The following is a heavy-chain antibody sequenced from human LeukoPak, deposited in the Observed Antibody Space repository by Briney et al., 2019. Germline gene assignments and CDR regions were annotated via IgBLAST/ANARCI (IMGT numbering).Heavy chain of an antibody. V-gene: IGHV4-34*01. CDR2: INHSGST. Sequence: PSETLSLTCAVYGGSFSVYYWSWIRQPPGKGLEWIGEINHSGSTNYNPSLKSRVTISVDTSKNQFSLKLSSVTAADTAVYYCARDPYYYDSSGYYYAFDYWGQGTLVTVSS. J-gene: IGHJ4*02. D-gene: IGHD3-22*01. CDR3: ARDPYYYDSSGYYYAFDY. CDR1: GGSFSVYY.